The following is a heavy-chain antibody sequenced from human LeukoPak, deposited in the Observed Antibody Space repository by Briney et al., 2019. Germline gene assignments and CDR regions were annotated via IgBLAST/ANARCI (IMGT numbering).Heavy chain of an antibody. D-gene: IGHD2-2*01. CDR1: GFTFDDYA. Sequence: GGSLRLSCAASGFTFDDYAMHWVRQAPEKGLEWVSGISWNSGSIGYADSVKGRFTISRDNSKNSLYLQMNSLRAEDTALYYCAKAGRYCSSTSCPDAFDIWGQGTMVTVSS. CDR2: ISWNSGSI. CDR3: AKAGRYCSSTSCPDAFDI. J-gene: IGHJ3*02. V-gene: IGHV3-9*01.